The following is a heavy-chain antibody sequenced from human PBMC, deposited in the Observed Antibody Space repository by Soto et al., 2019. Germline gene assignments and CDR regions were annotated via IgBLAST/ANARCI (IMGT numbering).Heavy chain of an antibody. CDR1: GFTFSSYA. CDR3: AKDGGITMIVVVTHFDY. Sequence: PGGSLRLSCAASGFTFSSYAMIWVRQAPGKGLEWVSAISGSGGSTYYADSVKGRFTISRDNSKNTLYLQMNSLRAEDTAVYYCAKDGGITMIVVVTHFDYWGQGTLVTVSS. J-gene: IGHJ4*02. V-gene: IGHV3-23*01. D-gene: IGHD3-22*01. CDR2: ISGSGGST.